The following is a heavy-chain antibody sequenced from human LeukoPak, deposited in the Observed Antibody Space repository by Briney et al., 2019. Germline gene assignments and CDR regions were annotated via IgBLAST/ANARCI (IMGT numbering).Heavy chain of an antibody. CDR3: TRGYVGIDY. D-gene: IGHD5-12*01. CDR1: GFSFSSYW. V-gene: IGHV3-74*01. CDR2: INSDGSST. J-gene: IGHJ4*02. Sequence: GGSLRLSCAASGFSFSSYWMHWVRHVPGKGLVWVSRINSDGSSTIYADSVKGRFTISRDNAKNTLYLQMNSLRAEDTALYYCTRGYVGIDYWGQGTLSPSPQ.